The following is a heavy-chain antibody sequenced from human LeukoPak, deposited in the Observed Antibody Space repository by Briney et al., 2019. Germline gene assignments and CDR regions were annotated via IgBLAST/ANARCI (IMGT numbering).Heavy chain of an antibody. CDR2: ISSSSSYI. V-gene: IGHV3-21*01. Sequence: GGSLRLSCAASGFTFSSYSMNWVRQAPGKGLEWVSSISSSSSYIYYADSVKGRFTISRDNAKNSLYLQMNSLRAEDTAVYYCARHMRPGVRGVIGGYWGQGTLVTVSS. J-gene: IGHJ4*02. CDR3: ARHMRPGVRGVIGGY. D-gene: IGHD3-10*01. CDR1: GFTFSSYS.